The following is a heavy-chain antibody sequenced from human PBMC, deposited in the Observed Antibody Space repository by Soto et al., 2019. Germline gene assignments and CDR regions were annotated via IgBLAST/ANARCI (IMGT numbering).Heavy chain of an antibody. CDR1: GFTFSVSA. CDR2: INGGSTSV. Sequence: DVQLVESGGGLVKPGGSLRLSCEASGFTFSVSAMNWVRQAPGKGLEWVSSINGGSTSVHYADSVKGRFTISRDNANNSLSLQLNNLRLEDTAVYYCARGGGGLNYWGQGTLISVFS. D-gene: IGHD2-15*01. V-gene: IGHV3-21*02. J-gene: IGHJ4*02. CDR3: ARGGGGLNY.